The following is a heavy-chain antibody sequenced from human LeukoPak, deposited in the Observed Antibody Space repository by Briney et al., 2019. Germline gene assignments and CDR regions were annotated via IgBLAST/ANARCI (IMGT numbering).Heavy chain of an antibody. CDR1: GGSISSGSYY. V-gene: IGHV4-61*02. Sequence: TSETLSLTCTVSGGSISSGSYYWSWIRQPAGKGLEWIGRIYTGGSTNYNPSLKSRVTISVDTSKNQFSLKLSSVTAADTAVYYCAGTTVTGYYFHYWGQGTLVTVSS. J-gene: IGHJ4*02. D-gene: IGHD4-11*01. CDR2: IYTGGST. CDR3: AGTTVTGYYFHY.